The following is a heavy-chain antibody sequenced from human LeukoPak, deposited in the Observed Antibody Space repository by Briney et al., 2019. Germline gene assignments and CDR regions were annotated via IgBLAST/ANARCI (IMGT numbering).Heavy chain of an antibody. CDR3: ARDYYDSSGFDAFDI. J-gene: IGHJ3*02. CDR1: GGSISSSSYY. Sequence: PSETLSLTCTVSGGSISSSSYYWGWIRQPPGKGLEWIGSIYYSGSTYYNPSLKSRVTLSVDTSKNQFSLKLSSVTAADTAVYYCARDYYDSSGFDAFDIWGQGTMVTVSS. V-gene: IGHV4-39*02. D-gene: IGHD3-22*01. CDR2: IYYSGST.